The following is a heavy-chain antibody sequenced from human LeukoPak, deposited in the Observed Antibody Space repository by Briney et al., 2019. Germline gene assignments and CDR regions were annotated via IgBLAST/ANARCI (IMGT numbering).Heavy chain of an antibody. J-gene: IGHJ4*02. Sequence: ASVKVSCKASGGTFSSYAISWVRQAPGQGLEWMGGIIPIFGTANYAQKFQGRVTITADESTSTAYMELSSLRSEDTAVHYCARGTVEMATTFDYWGQGTLVTVSS. V-gene: IGHV1-69*13. D-gene: IGHD5-24*01. CDR1: GGTFSSYA. CDR3: ARGTVEMATTFDY. CDR2: IIPIFGTA.